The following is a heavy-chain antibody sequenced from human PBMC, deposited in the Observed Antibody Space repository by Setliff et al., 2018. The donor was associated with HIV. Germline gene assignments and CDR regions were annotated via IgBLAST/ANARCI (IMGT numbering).Heavy chain of an antibody. CDR3: ARAYFGSGIYY. J-gene: IGHJ4*02. V-gene: IGHV4-4*09. CDR2: IYSRGST. D-gene: IGHD3-10*01. Sequence: SETLSLTCAVYGGSFSGYDWSWIRQPPGKGLEWLGHIYSRGSTNYNPSLKSRVTISVDTSKNQFSLKLYSVTAADTAVYYCARAYFGSGIYYWGQGTLVTVSS. CDR1: GGSFSGYD.